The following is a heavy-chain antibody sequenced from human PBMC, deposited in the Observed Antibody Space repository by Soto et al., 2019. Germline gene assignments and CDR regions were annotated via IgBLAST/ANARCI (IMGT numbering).Heavy chain of an antibody. CDR1: GDTISTGGYT. V-gene: IGHV4-30-2*01. D-gene: IGHD5-18*01. J-gene: IGHJ6*02. CDR3: ARRTDTAMVMYYYYGMDV. CDR2: TYHSGNP. Sequence: PSETLSLTCDVSGDTISTGGYTWAWIRQAPGKALEWIGHTYHSGNPYYNPSLKSRVIISVDRSKNQFSLKLSSVTAADTAVYYCARRTDTAMVMYYYYGMDVWGQGTTVT.